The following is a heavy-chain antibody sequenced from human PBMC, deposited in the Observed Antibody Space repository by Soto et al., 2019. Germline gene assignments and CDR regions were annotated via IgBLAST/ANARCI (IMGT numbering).Heavy chain of an antibody. CDR1: GGNFSSYG. CDR2: ISYDGSNK. J-gene: IGHJ4*02. Sequence: GGFLRLSWAAAGGNFSSYGMRWVRQAQGKGLEWVAVISYDGSNKYYADSVKGRFTISRDNSKNTLYLQMNSLRAEDTAVYYCAKDRWPDSSGWYGPDYWGQGTLVTVSS. V-gene: IGHV3-30*18. D-gene: IGHD6-19*01. CDR3: AKDRWPDSSGWYGPDY.